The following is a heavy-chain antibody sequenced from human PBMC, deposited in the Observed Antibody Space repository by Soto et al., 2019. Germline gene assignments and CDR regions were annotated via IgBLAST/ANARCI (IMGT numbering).Heavy chain of an antibody. D-gene: IGHD2-15*01. V-gene: IGHV1-46*01. J-gene: IGHJ5*02. CDR2: INPSGGST. CDR1: GYTFTSYY. CDR3: ARPLRAGGGWHWFDP. Sequence: GASVKVSCKASGYTFTSYYMHWVRQAPGQGLEWMGIINPSGGSTSYAQKFQGRVTMTRDTSTSTVYMELSSLRSEDTAVYYCARPLRAGGGWHWFDPWGQGTLVTVSS.